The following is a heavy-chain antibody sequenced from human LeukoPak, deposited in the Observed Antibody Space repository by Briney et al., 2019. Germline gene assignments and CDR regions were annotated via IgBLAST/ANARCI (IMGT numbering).Heavy chain of an antibody. CDR3: VRGVDRSGYFAY. CDR1: GYTFTSCD. V-gene: IGHV1-8*01. Sequence: ASVKVSCKTSGYTFTSCDINWVRQATGQGLEWMGWMNPNSGNTAYAQKSQGRVTMTRNTSISTAYMDLSSLRSEDTAVYYCVRGVDRSGYFAYWGQGTLVTVSS. D-gene: IGHD3-22*01. CDR2: MNPNSGNT. J-gene: IGHJ4*02.